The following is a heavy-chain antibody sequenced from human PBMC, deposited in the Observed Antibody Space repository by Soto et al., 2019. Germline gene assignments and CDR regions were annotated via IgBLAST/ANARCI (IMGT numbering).Heavy chain of an antibody. Sequence: EVQLLDSGGGLVQPGGSLRLSCAASGFTFSSYAMNWVRQAPGKGLEWVSVISGSGGSTYYADSVKGRFTISRDNSKNTLYLQMNGLRAEDTAVYYCARWGPGTYFDYWGQGTLVTVSS. CDR1: GFTFSSYA. J-gene: IGHJ4*02. CDR3: ARWGPGTYFDY. D-gene: IGHD6-13*01. V-gene: IGHV3-23*01. CDR2: ISGSGGST.